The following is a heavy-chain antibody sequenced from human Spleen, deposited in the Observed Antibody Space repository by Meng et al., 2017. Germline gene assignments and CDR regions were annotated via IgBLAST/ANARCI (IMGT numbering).Heavy chain of an antibody. CDR3: ARDNENYYDSSGYYYIDY. Sequence: GGSLRLSCVASGFAFSNHPMAWVRQAPGKGLEWVSTISGTGDATHYADSVKGRFTISRDISQNTLYLQMNSLRAEDTAVYYCARDNENYYDSSGYYYIDYWGQGTLVTVSS. CDR1: GFAFSNHP. J-gene: IGHJ4*02. D-gene: IGHD3-22*01. CDR2: ISGTGDAT. V-gene: IGHV3-23*01.